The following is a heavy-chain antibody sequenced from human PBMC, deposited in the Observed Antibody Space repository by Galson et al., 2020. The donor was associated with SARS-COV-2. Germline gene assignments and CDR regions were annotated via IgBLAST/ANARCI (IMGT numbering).Heavy chain of an antibody. J-gene: IGHJ4*02. Sequence: GESLKISCTASGFTFSTYAIHWVRQAPGKGLQYVSAITSHGGSTYYADSVKGRFTISRDNSKNTLYLQMGSLRPEDMAVYYCATAEWDYTSGSPPLEYWGQGTLVTVSS. CDR1: GFTFSTYA. V-gene: IGHV3-64*02. D-gene: IGHD3-10*01. CDR2: ITSHGGST. CDR3: ATAEWDYTSGSPPLEY.